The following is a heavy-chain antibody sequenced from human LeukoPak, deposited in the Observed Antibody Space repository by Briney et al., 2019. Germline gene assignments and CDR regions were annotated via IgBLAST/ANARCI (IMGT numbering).Heavy chain of an antibody. D-gene: IGHD3-10*01. J-gene: IGHJ4*02. CDR2: INHSRST. CDR3: ARGRGLWFGELPFDY. CDR1: GGSFSGYY. Sequence: PSETLSLTCAVYGGSFSGYYWSWIRQPPGKGLEWIGEINHSRSTNYNPSLKSRVTISVDTSKNQFSLKLSSVTAADTAVYYCARGRGLWFGELPFDYWGQGTLVTVSS. V-gene: IGHV4-34*01.